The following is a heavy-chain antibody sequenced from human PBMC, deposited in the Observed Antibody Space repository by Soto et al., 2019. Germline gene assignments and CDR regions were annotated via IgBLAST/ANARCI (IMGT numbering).Heavy chain of an antibody. CDR1: GFTFDDYA. CDR3: AKAQASYSSGWVIDY. J-gene: IGHJ4*02. CDR2: ISWNSGSI. Sequence: PGGSLRLSCAASGFTFDDYAMHWVRQAPGKGLEWVSGISWNSGSIGYADSVKGRFTISRDNAKNSLYLQMNSLRAEDTALYYCAKAQASYSSGWVIDYWGQGTLVTVSS. V-gene: IGHV3-9*01. D-gene: IGHD6-19*01.